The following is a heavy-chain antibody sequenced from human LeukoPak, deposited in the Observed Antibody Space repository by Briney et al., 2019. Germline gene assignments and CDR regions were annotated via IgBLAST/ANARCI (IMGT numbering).Heavy chain of an antibody. J-gene: IGHJ4*02. CDR3: QSRFLEWLLDY. CDR1: GDSIRSNNYY. V-gene: IGHV4-39*01. Sequence: SETLSLTCTVSGDSIRSNNYYWGWIRQPPGKGLEWIGSIYDTGSTFYNPSLKSRVIISVDTSKNQFSLKLSSVTAADTAVYYCQSRFLEWLLDYWGQGTLGTVSS. CDR2: IYDTGST. D-gene: IGHD3-3*01.